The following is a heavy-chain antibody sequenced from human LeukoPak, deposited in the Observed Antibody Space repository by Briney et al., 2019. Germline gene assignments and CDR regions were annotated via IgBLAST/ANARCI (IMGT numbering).Heavy chain of an antibody. CDR3: AREGDTAMALDY. Sequence: GGSLRLSCAASGFTFSSYWMSWVRQAPGKGMEWVSGINWNGGSTGYADSVKGRFTISRDNAKNSLYLQMNSLRAEDTALYHCAREGDTAMALDYWGQGTLVTVSS. CDR2: INWNGGST. V-gene: IGHV3-20*01. D-gene: IGHD5-18*01. CDR1: GFTFSSYW. J-gene: IGHJ4*02.